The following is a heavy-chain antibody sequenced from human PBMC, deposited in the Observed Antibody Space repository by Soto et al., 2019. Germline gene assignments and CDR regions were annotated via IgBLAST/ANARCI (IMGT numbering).Heavy chain of an antibody. D-gene: IGHD5-12*01. Sequence: QVQLQESGPGLVKPSQTLSLTCTVSGGSISSVDYYWSWIRQPPGKGLEWIGYIYYSGSTYYKPSLKSRITISVDTSKNQFSLKLSSVTAADTAVYYCARAERGSLFDYWGQGTLVTVSS. CDR1: GGSISSVDYY. CDR3: ARAERGSLFDY. CDR2: IYYSGST. V-gene: IGHV4-30-4*01. J-gene: IGHJ4*02.